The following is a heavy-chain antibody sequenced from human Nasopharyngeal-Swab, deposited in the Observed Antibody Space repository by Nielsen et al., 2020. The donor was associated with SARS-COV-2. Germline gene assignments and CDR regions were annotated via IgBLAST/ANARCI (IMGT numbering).Heavy chain of an antibody. D-gene: IGHD5-24*01. CDR2: IDNDGRIT. CDR3: VRDLPYNEVS. V-gene: IGHV3-74*01. Sequence: LSLTCAASGYPFRTYWLHWVRQVPGEGLVWVSRIDNDGRITDYADSVEGRFTVSRDDSKSTLFLQMNRLRGEDTAVYYCVRDLPYNEVSWGQGTLVTVSS. CDR1: GYPFRTYW. J-gene: IGHJ5*02.